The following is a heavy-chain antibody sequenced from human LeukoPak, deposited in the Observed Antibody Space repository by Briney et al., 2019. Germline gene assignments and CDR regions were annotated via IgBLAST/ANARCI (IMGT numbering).Heavy chain of an antibody. CDR3: ARVELWSFDY. J-gene: IGHJ4*02. D-gene: IGHD3-10*01. V-gene: IGHV4-59*12. CDR1: GGSINSYS. Sequence: SETLSLTCSVSGGSINSYSWSWIRQPPGKGLEWIGYIYHSGSTYYNPSLKSRVTISVDRSKNQFSLKLSSVTAADTAVYYCARVELWSFDYWGQGTLVTVSS. CDR2: IYHSGST.